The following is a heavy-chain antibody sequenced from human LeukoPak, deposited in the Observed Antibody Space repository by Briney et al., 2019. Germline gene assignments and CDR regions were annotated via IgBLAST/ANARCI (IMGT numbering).Heavy chain of an antibody. CDR3: ARGPYSSGWYLGYYYYYMDV. CDR2: INHSGST. V-gene: IGHV4-34*01. Sequence: SETLSLTCAVYGGSFSGYYWSWLRQPPGKGMEWIGEINHSGSTNYNPSLKSRVTISVDPSKNQFSLKLSSVTAADTAVYYSARGPYSSGWYLGYYYYYMDVWGKGTTVTVSS. J-gene: IGHJ6*03. CDR1: GGSFSGYY. D-gene: IGHD6-19*01.